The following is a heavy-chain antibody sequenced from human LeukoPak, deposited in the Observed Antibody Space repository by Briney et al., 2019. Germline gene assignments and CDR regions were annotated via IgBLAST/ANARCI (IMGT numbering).Heavy chain of an antibody. CDR1: GYTFTSYD. CDR3: AREMRGGYCSSTSCYMEEDY. J-gene: IGHJ4*02. V-gene: IGHV1-8*01. Sequence: ASVTVSCKASGYTFTSYDINWVRQATGQGLEWMGWMNPNSGNTGYAQKFQGRVTMTRNTSISTAYMELSSLRSEDTAVYYCAREMRGGYCSSTSCYMEEDYWGQGTLVTVSS. D-gene: IGHD2-2*02. CDR2: MNPNSGNT.